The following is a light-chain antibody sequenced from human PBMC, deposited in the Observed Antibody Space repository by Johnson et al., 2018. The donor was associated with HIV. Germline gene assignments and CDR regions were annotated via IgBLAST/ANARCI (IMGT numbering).Light chain of an antibody. CDR2: ENN. CDR1: TSKIGNNY. CDR3: GTWDSSLSAGHNYV. V-gene: IGLV1-51*02. Sequence: QSVLTQPPSVSAAPGQKVTISCSGSTSKIGNNYVSWYQHLPGTAPKLLIYENNKRPSGIPDRFSGSKSGTSATLGITGLQTGDEADYYCGTWDSSLSAGHNYVFGTGTKVTVL. J-gene: IGLJ1*01.